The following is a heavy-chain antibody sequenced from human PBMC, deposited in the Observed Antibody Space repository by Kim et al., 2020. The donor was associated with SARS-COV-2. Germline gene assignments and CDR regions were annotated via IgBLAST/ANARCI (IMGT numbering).Heavy chain of an antibody. CDR3: ARHAGYKYCHDDDQFDY. V-gene: IGHV4-39*01. Sequence: SETLSLTCSVSGGSITSSDYYWSWIRQTPGKGLEWIGSIYYTGSTYYYPSLKSRVTISVDTFKNQFYLRLKSVTATDRAVYYCARHAGYKYCHDDDQFDYGGQGTLVTVSS. J-gene: IGHJ4*02. D-gene: IGHD5-18*01. CDR2: IYYTGST. CDR1: GGSITSSDYY.